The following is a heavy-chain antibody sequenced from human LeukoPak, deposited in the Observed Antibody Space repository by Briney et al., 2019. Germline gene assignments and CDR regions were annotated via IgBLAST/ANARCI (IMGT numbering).Heavy chain of an antibody. Sequence: GGSLRLSCAASQFTFSTYAMTWVRQAPGKGLEWVSYISSSSSTIYYADSVKGRFTISRDNAKNSLYLQMNSLRAEDTAVYYCARDRGYDFWSGYVDYWGQGTLVTVSS. CDR2: ISSSSSTI. J-gene: IGHJ4*02. V-gene: IGHV3-48*01. CDR3: ARDRGYDFWSGYVDY. CDR1: QFTFSTYA. D-gene: IGHD3-3*01.